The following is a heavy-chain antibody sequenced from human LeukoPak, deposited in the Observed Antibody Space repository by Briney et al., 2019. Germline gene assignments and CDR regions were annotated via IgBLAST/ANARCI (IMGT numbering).Heavy chain of an antibody. D-gene: IGHD2-15*01. CDR2: ITGSGGST. CDR3: AKGYCSGGSCYPFDP. CDR1: GFTFSSYA. V-gene: IGHV3-23*01. Sequence: GGSQRLSCAASGFTFSSYAMSWVRQAPGKGLEWVSAITGSGGSTYYADSVKGRFTISRDNSKNTLYLQMNSLRAEDTAVYYCAKGYCSGGSCYPFDPWGQGTLVTVSS. J-gene: IGHJ5*02.